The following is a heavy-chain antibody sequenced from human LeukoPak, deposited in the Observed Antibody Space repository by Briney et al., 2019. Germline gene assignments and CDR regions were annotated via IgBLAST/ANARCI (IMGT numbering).Heavy chain of an antibody. CDR2: IGSSSSSI. CDR3: AREWQEAFDI. J-gene: IGHJ3*02. Sequence: PGGSLRLSCEASGLTFSSYSTNWVRQAPGKGLEWVSSIGSSSSSIYYAHSVKGRFTISRDNAKNSLYLQMNSLRAEDTAVYYCAREWQEAFDIWGQGTMVTVSS. V-gene: IGHV3-21*01. CDR1: GLTFSSYS. D-gene: IGHD5-12*01.